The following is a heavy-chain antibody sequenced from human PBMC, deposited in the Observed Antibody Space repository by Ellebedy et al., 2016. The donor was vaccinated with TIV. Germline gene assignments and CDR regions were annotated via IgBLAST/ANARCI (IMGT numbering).Heavy chain of an antibody. CDR1: GGSFSGYY. CDR2: IYTSGST. J-gene: IGHJ3*02. Sequence: SETLSLXXAVYGGSFSGYYWSWIRQPAGKGLEWIGRIYTSGSTNYNPSLKSRVTMSVDTSKNQFSLKLSSVTAADTAVYYCARDYGDYGDAFDIWGQGTMVTVSS. V-gene: IGHV4-4*07. D-gene: IGHD4-17*01. CDR3: ARDYGDYGDAFDI.